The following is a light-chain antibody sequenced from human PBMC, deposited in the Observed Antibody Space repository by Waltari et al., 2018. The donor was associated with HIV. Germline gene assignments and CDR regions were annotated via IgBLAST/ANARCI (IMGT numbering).Light chain of an antibody. CDR2: GAS. Sequence: EIVMTQSPATLSVSPGERATLSCRASQSVSSNLALYQQKPGQAPRPLIYGASTRATGIPARYSGSGSGTEFTLTISSLQSEDFAVYYCQQYNNWPPLFTFGPGTKVDIK. V-gene: IGKV3-15*01. CDR3: QQYNNWPPLFT. CDR1: QSVSSN. J-gene: IGKJ3*01.